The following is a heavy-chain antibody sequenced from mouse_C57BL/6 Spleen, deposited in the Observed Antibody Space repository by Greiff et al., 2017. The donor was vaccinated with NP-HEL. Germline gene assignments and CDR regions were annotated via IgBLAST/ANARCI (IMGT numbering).Heavy chain of an antibody. CDR1: GFHFRDSG. Sequence: EVMLVESGGGLVKPGGSLKLSSAASGFHFRDSGMHWVRQALEKGLEWVAYVSSGSSTLYYADTVKGRLTFSRDNAKNTLFLQMTSLGSEDTAMYYCANMVTKAWFAYWGQGTLVTVSA. CDR3: ANMVTKAWFAY. J-gene: IGHJ3*01. V-gene: IGHV5-17*01. CDR2: VSSGSSTL. D-gene: IGHD2-2*01.